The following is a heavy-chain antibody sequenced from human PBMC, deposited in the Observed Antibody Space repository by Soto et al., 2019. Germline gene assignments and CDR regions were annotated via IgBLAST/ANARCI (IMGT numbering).Heavy chain of an antibody. CDR2: IIPIFGTA. J-gene: IGHJ4*02. D-gene: IGHD4-17*01. Sequence: QVQLVQSGAEVKKPGSSVKVSCKASGGTFRNYAISWVRQAPGQGLEWMGGIIPIFGTANSAQKFQGRVTITADESTSTAYMELSSLRSEDTAVYFCASEGDGDDLGTFDYWGQGTLVTVSS. V-gene: IGHV1-69*12. CDR3: ASEGDGDDLGTFDY. CDR1: GGTFRNYA.